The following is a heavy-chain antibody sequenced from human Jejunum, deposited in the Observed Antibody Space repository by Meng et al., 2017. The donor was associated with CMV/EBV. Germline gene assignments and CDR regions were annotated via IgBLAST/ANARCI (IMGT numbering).Heavy chain of an antibody. CDR2: ISVSGIST. D-gene: IGHD3-22*01. J-gene: IGHJ4*02. Sequence: SGFTFTNYAMNWVRQAPGKGLECVSRISVSGISTYYTDSVKGRFTISRDNSKSTLYLQMNSLRAEDSAIYYCAKAGGAYDKGFDYWGQGTLVTVSS. CDR1: GFTFTNYA. CDR3: AKAGGAYDKGFDY. V-gene: IGHV3-23*01.